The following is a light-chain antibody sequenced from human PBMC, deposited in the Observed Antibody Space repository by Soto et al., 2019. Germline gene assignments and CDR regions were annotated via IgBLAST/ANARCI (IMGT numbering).Light chain of an antibody. J-gene: IGKJ4*01. Sequence: DIQMTQSPSTLSGSVGDRFTITCRATQTISSWLAWYQQKPGKAPKLLIYKASTLKSGVPSRFSGSGSGTEFTLTISSLQPDDFATYYCQHYNNILALTFGGGTKVDIK. CDR3: QHYNNILALT. V-gene: IGKV1-5*03. CDR1: QTISSW. CDR2: KAS.